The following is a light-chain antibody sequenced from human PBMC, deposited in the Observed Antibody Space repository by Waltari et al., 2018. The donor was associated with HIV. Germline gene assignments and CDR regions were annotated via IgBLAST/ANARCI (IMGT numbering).Light chain of an antibody. Sequence: SYVLTQPPSVSVAPGQTARITCGGDNIGTKSVHRYQQKPGQAPVLVVFDDSDRPSGIPERVYGANSGNTATLTVSRVEAGDEADYYCQVWDSGRDHPGVFGTGTKVTVL. CDR1: NIGTKS. J-gene: IGLJ1*01. CDR2: DDS. CDR3: QVWDSGRDHPGV. V-gene: IGLV3-21*02.